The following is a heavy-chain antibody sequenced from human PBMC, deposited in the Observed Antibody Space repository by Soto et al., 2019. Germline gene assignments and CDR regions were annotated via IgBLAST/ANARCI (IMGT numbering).Heavy chain of an antibody. CDR2: INHSGST. V-gene: IGHV4-34*01. CDR3: ARENNWFDP. CDR1: GGSFSGYY. J-gene: IGHJ5*02. Sequence: KPSETLSLTCAVYGGSFSGYYWSWIRQPPGQGLEWIGEINHSGSTNYNPSLKSRVTISVDTSKNQFSLKLSSVTAADTAVYYCARENNWFDPWGQGTLVTVSS.